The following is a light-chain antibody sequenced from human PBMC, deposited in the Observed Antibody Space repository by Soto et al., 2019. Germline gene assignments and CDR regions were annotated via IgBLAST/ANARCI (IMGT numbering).Light chain of an antibody. CDR1: SSVVGAYNY. CDR2: DVS. V-gene: IGLV2-14*03. J-gene: IGLJ1*01. Sequence: QSALTQPASVSGSPGQSITISCTGTSSVVGAYNYVSWYQHHPGKAPKLIIYDVSDRPSGVSNRFSASKSGNTASLTISGLQAEDEADYYCSSYTSSNTEVFGTGTKVTVL. CDR3: SSYTSSNTEV.